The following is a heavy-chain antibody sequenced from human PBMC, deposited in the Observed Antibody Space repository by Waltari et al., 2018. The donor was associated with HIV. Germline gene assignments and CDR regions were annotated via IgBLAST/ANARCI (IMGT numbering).Heavy chain of an antibody. D-gene: IGHD3-22*01. V-gene: IGHV3-33*01. CDR3: ARDLRLNSGSPGD. CDR2: IWYDGSNK. CDR1: GFTFSSYG. J-gene: IGHJ4*02. Sequence: QVQLVESGGGVVQPGRSLRLSCAASGFTFSSYGMHWVRRAPGKGLEWVAVIWYDGSNKYYADSVKGRFTISRDNSKNTLYLQMNSLRAEDTAVYCCARDLRLNSGSPGDWGQGTLVTVSS.